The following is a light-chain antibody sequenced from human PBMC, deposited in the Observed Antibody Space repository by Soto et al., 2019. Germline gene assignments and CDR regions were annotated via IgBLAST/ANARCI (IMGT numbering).Light chain of an antibody. CDR1: QTVSRS. V-gene: IGKV3D-15*01. CDR2: AAS. Sequence: EIVMTQSPAALSLSPGERATLSCRASQTVSRSLAWYQQKPGQAPRLLIYAASTRATGIPDRFSGSGSGTDFTLTISGLQSEDFSVYYCQQYIDLPPYTFGQGTKLEIK. J-gene: IGKJ2*01. CDR3: QQYIDLPPYT.